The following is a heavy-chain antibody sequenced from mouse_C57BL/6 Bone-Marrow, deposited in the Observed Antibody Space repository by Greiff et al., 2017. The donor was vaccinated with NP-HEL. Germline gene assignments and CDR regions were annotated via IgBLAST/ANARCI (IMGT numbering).Heavy chain of an antibody. D-gene: IGHD1-1*01. CDR3: ARYRLRYPDYFDY. Sequence: LVESGPELVKPGASVKLSCKASGYTFTSYDINWVKQRPGQGLEWIGWIYPRDGSTKYNEKFKGKATLTVDTSSSTAYMELHSLTSEDSAVYFCARYRLRYPDYFDYWGQGTTLTVSS. V-gene: IGHV1-85*01. CDR1: GYTFTSYD. J-gene: IGHJ2*01. CDR2: IYPRDGST.